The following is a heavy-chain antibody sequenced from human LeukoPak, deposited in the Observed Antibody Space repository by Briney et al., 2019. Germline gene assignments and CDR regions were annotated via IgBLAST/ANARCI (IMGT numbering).Heavy chain of an antibody. V-gene: IGHV4-4*02. Sequence: PSGTLSLTCGVSGGSISTTNWWTWVRQPPGEGLEWIGEVHLSGRTHYNPSLESRVTMSVDMSENHISLRLTSVTAADTAVYYCAKATTGYYFKSPFDYWGQGTLVTVSS. CDR2: VHLSGRT. J-gene: IGHJ4*02. CDR1: GGSISTTNW. CDR3: AKATTGYYFKSPFDY. D-gene: IGHD3-9*01.